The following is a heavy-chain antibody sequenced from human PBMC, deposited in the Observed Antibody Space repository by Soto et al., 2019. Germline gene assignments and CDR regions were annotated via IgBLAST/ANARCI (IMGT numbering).Heavy chain of an antibody. Sequence: QVRLQQWGAGLVRPSETLSLTCAVYGGSFNNYCWSWIRQPPGKGLEWIGEVCPGGRTNYSPTLKREVSIAVEGSKNQFSLRLTSVTVADTAVYYCARGDYGQYDDYNWFDPWGQGNLVIVAS. J-gene: IGHJ5*02. CDR2: VCPGGRT. CDR3: ARGDYGQYDDYNWFDP. CDR1: GGSFNNYC. V-gene: IGHV4-34*02. D-gene: IGHD3-10*01.